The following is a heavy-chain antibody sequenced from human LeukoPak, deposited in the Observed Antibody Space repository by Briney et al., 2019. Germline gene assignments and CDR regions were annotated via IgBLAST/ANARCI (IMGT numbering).Heavy chain of an antibody. CDR1: GYSFTTNW. J-gene: IGHJ4*02. CDR2: IYPGDSDT. CDR3: ARRPLSHGFDS. V-gene: IGHV5-51*01. Sequence: GESLKISCKGSGYSFTTNWIGWVRQMPGKGLEWVGIIYPGDSDTRYSPSFQGQVTISVDKSISTAYLQWGSLRTSDTAMYYCARRPLSHGFDSWGQGTLVTVSS.